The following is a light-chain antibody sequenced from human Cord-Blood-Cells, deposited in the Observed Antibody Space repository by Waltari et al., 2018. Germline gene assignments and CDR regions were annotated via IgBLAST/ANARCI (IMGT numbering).Light chain of an antibody. CDR2: EGR. CDR1: SSDVGSYNL. V-gene: IGLV2-23*01. Sequence: QSALTQPASVAGSPGQSITISCTGTSSDVGSYNLVSWYQQHPGKAPKLMIYEGRKRPSGVSNRFSGSKSGNTASLTISGLQAEDEADYYCCSYAGSSTPYVFGTGTKVTVL. CDR3: CSYAGSSTPYV. J-gene: IGLJ1*01.